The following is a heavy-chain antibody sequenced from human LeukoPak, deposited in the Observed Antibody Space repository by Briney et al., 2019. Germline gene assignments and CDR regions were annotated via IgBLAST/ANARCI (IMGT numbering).Heavy chain of an antibody. Sequence: PGGSLRLSCAASGFTFSSYGMHWVRQAPGKGLEWVAVISYDGSNKYYADSVKGRFTISRDNSKNTLYLQMNSLRAEDTAVYYCARDGGYYYDSSGPIDYWGQGTLVTVSS. J-gene: IGHJ4*02. CDR1: GFTFSSYG. V-gene: IGHV3-30*03. D-gene: IGHD3-22*01. CDR2: ISYDGSNK. CDR3: ARDGGYYYDSSGPIDY.